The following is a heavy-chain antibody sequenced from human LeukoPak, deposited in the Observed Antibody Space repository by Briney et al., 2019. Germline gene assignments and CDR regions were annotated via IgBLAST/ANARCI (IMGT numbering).Heavy chain of an antibody. CDR1: GGSISSYY. CDR3: ASAQWFGELLVWFDP. Sequence: SETLSLTCTVSGGSISSYYWSWIRQPPGKGLEWIGYIYYSGSTNYNPSLKSRVTISVDTSKNQFSLKLSSVTAADTAVYYCASAQWFGELLVWFDPWGQGTLVTVSS. J-gene: IGHJ5*02. V-gene: IGHV4-59*08. CDR2: IYYSGST. D-gene: IGHD3-10*01.